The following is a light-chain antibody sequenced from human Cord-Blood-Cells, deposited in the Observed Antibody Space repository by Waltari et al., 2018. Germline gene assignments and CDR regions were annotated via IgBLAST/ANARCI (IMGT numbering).Light chain of an antibody. V-gene: IGLV2-14*01. CDR1: SSAVGGYKY. Sequence: QSALTQPASVSGSPGQSITISCTGTSSAVGGYKYVSWYQQHPGKAPKLMLYDVSNRPSGVSNRFSGSKSGNTASLTISGLQAEDEAEYYCSSYTSSSTLVFGGGTKLTVL. CDR3: SSYTSSSTLV. J-gene: IGLJ2*01. CDR2: DVS.